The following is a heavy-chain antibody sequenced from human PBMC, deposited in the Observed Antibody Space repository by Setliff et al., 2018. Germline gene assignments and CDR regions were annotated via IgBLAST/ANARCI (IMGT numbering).Heavy chain of an antibody. CDR2: IYSSDSHT. V-gene: IGHV5-51*01. CDR1: GYSSSNYW. J-gene: IGHJ4*02. Sequence: GESLKISCKGSGYSSSNYWIGWVRQMPGKGLEWLGIIYSSDSHTRYSPSFQGQVTISADKSISTAYLQWSSLKASDTAMYYCARALASAGTVYFDYWGQGTLVTVSS. D-gene: IGHD6-13*01. CDR3: ARALASAGTVYFDY.